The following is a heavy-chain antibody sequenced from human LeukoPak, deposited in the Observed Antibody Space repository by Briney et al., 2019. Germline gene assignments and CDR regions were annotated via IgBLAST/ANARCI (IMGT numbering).Heavy chain of an antibody. D-gene: IGHD2-21*02. Sequence: GASVKVSCKASGGTFSNYGISWVRQTPGQGLEGMGGIIPIFHTTNYAQKFQGRVTITADESTSTAYMEVSSLRSEDSAVYYCARVSCGGGCYSHLGWFDPWGQGTLVTVSS. J-gene: IGHJ5*02. CDR1: GGTFSNYG. V-gene: IGHV1-69*13. CDR2: IIPIFHTT. CDR3: ARVSCGGGCYSHLGWFDP.